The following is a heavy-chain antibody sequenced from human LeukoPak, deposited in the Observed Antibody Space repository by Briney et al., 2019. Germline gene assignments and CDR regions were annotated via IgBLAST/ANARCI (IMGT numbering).Heavy chain of an antibody. CDR2: ITNDGSST. D-gene: IGHD6-13*01. CDR3: AKQQQLFDY. Sequence: GGSLRLSCAASGLTFSSHWMHWVRQAPGKGLVWVSRITNDGSSTTYAGSVKGRFTISRDNSKNTLYLQMNSLRAEDTAVYYCAKQQQLFDYWGQGTLVTVSS. V-gene: IGHV3-74*01. CDR1: GLTFSSHW. J-gene: IGHJ4*02.